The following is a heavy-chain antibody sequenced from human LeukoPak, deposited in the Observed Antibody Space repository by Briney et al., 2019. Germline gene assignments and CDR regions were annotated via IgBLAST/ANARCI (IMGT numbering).Heavy chain of an antibody. CDR3: AELGITMIGCV. J-gene: IGHJ6*04. V-gene: IGHV3-48*03. CDR2: ISSSGSTI. CDR1: GFTFSSYE. Sequence: PGGSLRLSCAASGFTFSSYEMNWVRQAPGKGREGVSYISSSGSTIYYADSVKGRFTISRDNAKNSLYLQMNSLRAEDTAVYYCAELGITMIGCVWGKGTTVTISS. D-gene: IGHD3-10*02.